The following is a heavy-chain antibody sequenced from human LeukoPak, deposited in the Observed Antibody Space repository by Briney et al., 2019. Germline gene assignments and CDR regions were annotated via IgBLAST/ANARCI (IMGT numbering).Heavy chain of an antibody. CDR3: AREVPFGSGSPSFDY. CDR1: GYTITSYG. D-gene: IGHD3-10*01. CDR2: ISGYNGNT. Sequence: ASVKVSCKAAGYTITSYGISWVRQAPGQGLEWMGWISGYNGNTNYAQKVQGRVTMTRDTSTSTAYMELRSLRSDDTAVYYCAREVPFGSGSPSFDYWGQGTLVTVSS. V-gene: IGHV1-18*01. J-gene: IGHJ4*02.